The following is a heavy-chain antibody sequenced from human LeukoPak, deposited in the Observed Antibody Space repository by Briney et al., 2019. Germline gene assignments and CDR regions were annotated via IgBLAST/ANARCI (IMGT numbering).Heavy chain of an antibody. CDR1: GFTFSDSA. CDR3: TRQGMDCSSTSCHYYYYYMDI. CDR2: IRSKANSYAT. D-gene: IGHD2-2*01. J-gene: IGHJ6*03. Sequence: GGSLRLSCAASGFTFSDSAMHWVRQASGKGLEWVGRIRSKANSYATAYAASVKGRFTISRDDSKNTAYLQMNSLKTEDTAVYYCTRQGMDCSSTSCHYYYYYMDIWGKGTTVTVSS. V-gene: IGHV3-73*01.